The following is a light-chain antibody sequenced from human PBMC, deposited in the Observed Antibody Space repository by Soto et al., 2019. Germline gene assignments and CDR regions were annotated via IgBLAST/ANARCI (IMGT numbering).Light chain of an antibody. CDR1: QSVSSSY. V-gene: IGKV3-20*01. CDR3: QQYGSSPRT. CDR2: GAS. J-gene: IGKJ1*01. Sequence: EIVSTQSPGTLSLSPGERATLSCRASQSVSSSYLAWYQQKPGQAPRLLIYGASSRATGIPDRFSGSGSGTDFTLTISRLEPEDFAVYYCQQYGSSPRTFGKGTKVEIK.